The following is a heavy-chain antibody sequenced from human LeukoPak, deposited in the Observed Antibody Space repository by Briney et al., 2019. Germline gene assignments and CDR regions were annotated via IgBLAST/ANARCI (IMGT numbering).Heavy chain of an antibody. D-gene: IGHD5/OR15-5a*01. Sequence: SETLSLNCTVSGGSISSHYWSWIRQPPGKGLEWIGYIYYSGSTNYNPSLKSRVTISVDTSRNQFSLKLSSVTAADTAVYYCAREGRVGYYYYYMDVWGKGTTVTVSS. J-gene: IGHJ6*03. CDR2: IYYSGST. CDR3: AREGRVGYYYYYMDV. V-gene: IGHV4-59*11. CDR1: GGSISSHY.